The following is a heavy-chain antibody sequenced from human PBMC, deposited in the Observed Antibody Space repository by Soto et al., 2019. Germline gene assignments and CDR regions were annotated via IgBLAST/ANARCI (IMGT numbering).Heavy chain of an antibody. CDR1: GYSFTRYG. CDR3: AMVDVYVTPSPQDV. CDR2: INAYNGNT. J-gene: IGHJ6*02. V-gene: IGHV1-18*01. Sequence: QVQLVQSGAEVKNPGASVKVSCKASGYSFTRYGIGWARQAPGQGLEWMGWINAYNGNTNYAQNLQDRLTLTTDTSTTTAYMELRSLRSNDPAIYYCAMVDVYVTPSPQDVWGQGTTVTVSS. D-gene: IGHD3-16*01.